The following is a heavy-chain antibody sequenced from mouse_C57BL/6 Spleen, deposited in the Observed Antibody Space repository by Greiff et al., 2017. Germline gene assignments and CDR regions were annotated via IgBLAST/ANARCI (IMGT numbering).Heavy chain of an antibody. CDR1: GYSFTGYY. J-gene: IGHJ2*01. D-gene: IGHD1-1*01. Sequence: VQLQQSGPELVKPGASVKISCKASGYSFTGYYMNWVKQSPEKSLEWIGEINPSTGGTTYNQKFKAKATLTVDKSSSTAYMQLKSLTSEDSAVYYCARGSDYGSSYGYWGQGTTLTVAS. CDR2: INPSTGGT. V-gene: IGHV1-42*01. CDR3: ARGSDYGSSYGY.